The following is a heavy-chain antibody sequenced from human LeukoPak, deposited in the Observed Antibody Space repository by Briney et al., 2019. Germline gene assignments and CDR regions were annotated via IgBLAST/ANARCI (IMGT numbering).Heavy chain of an antibody. D-gene: IGHD3-16*02. CDR1: GGSFSGYY. CDR2: INHSGST. Sequence: SETLSLTCAVYGGSFSGYYWSWIRQPPGKGLEWIGEINHSGSTNYNPSLKSRVTISVDTSKNQFSLKLSSVTAADTAVYYCARHITFGGVIVSNWFDPWGQGTLVTVSS. J-gene: IGHJ5*02. V-gene: IGHV4-34*01. CDR3: ARHITFGGVIVSNWFDP.